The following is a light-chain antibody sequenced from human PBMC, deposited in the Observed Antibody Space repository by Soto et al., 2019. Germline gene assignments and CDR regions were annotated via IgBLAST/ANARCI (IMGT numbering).Light chain of an antibody. CDR3: QQYHNWPIT. V-gene: IGKV3-15*01. CDR2: AAS. Sequence: EIVMTHSPATLSVSPCERATISFSASQSVSSNLAWHQQKPGQAPRLLMYAASTRATGIPARFSGSGSGTEFTLTISSLQSEDFAVYYCQQYHNWPITFGQGTRLEIK. J-gene: IGKJ5*01. CDR1: QSVSSN.